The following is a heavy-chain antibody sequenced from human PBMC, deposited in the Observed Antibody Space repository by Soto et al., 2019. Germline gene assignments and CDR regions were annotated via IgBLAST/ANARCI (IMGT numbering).Heavy chain of an antibody. J-gene: IGHJ3*02. CDR3: ARDRSDSSRADSFDI. Sequence: PGGSLRLSCAVSGFSVSDNYMSWVRQAPGKGLEWVSVIHRGDATYYADSVKGRFTISRDNSKNTVYLQMNSLRAEDTAVYYCARDRSDSSRADSFDIWGQGTMVTVSS. D-gene: IGHD6-25*01. V-gene: IGHV3-53*01. CDR1: GFSVSDNY. CDR2: IHRGDAT.